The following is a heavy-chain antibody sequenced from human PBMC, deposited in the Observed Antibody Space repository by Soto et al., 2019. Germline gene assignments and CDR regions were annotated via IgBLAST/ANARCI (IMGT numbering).Heavy chain of an antibody. CDR3: ARHLWVGSSWYLGAFDI. Sequence: QVQLQESGPGLVQPSETLSLTCTVSGDSISNYYWSWIRQPPGKGLEWIGYIYYSGSTNYNPALKSRVTRSVDTSKNQFSLKLSSVTAADTAVYYCARHLWVGSSWYLGAFDIWGQGTMVTVSS. CDR2: IYYSGST. V-gene: IGHV4-59*08. CDR1: GDSISNYY. J-gene: IGHJ3*02. D-gene: IGHD6-13*01.